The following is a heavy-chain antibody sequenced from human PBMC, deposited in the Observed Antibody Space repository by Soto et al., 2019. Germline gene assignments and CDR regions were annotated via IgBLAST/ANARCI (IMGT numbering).Heavy chain of an antibody. CDR2: IRSKANNYAT. J-gene: IGHJ6*02. CDR3: TNPQVYYGMDV. Sequence: EVQLVESGGGLVQPGGSLKLSCAASGITFSGSAVHWVRQASGKGLEWVGRIRSKANNYATAYAASVQGRFTIFRDDLKNTAYLQMNSLKTEDTAVYYCTNPQVYYGMDVWGQGTTVTVSS. CDR1: GITFSGSA. V-gene: IGHV3-73*02.